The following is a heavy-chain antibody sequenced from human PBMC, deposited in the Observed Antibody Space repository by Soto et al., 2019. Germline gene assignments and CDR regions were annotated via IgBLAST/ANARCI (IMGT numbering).Heavy chain of an antibody. Sequence: EVQLVESGGGLVQPGGSLRLSCAASGFTVSSNYMSWVRQAPGKGLEWVSVIYSGGSTYYADSVKGRFTISRHNSXHTLYLQMNSLRAEDTAVYYCATHPPYRYGWAFDYWGQGTLVTVSS. D-gene: IGHD5-18*01. CDR2: IYSGGST. J-gene: IGHJ4*02. CDR1: GFTVSSNY. CDR3: ATHPPYRYGWAFDY. V-gene: IGHV3-53*04.